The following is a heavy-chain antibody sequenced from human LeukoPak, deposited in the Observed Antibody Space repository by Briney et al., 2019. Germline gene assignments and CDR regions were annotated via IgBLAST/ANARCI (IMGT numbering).Heavy chain of an antibody. CDR1: GFTFSTYA. Sequence: PGGSLRLSCAASGFTFSTYAMSWVRQAPGKGLEWVSAISGSGGSTYYADSVKGRFTISRDNSKNTLYLQMNSLRAEDTAVYYCAKDLSYDSKGYYFDYWGQGTLVTVSS. D-gene: IGHD3-22*01. J-gene: IGHJ4*02. CDR3: AKDLSYDSKGYYFDY. V-gene: IGHV3-23*01. CDR2: ISGSGGST.